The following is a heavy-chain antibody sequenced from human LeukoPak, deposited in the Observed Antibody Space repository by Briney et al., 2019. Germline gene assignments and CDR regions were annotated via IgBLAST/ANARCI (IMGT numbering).Heavy chain of an antibody. V-gene: IGHV4-4*07. CDR1: GGSISSYY. CDR2: IYTSGST. Sequence: SETLSLTCTVSGGSISSYYWSWIRQPAGKGLERIGRIYTSGSTNYNPSLKSRVTMSVDTSKNQFSLKLSSVTAADTAVYYCASEGQWLTQTDYWGQGTLVTVSS. J-gene: IGHJ4*02. CDR3: ASEGQWLTQTDY. D-gene: IGHD6-19*01.